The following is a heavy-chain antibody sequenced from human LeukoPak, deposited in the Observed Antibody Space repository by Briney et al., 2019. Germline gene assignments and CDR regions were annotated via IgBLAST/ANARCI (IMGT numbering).Heavy chain of an antibody. J-gene: IGHJ4*02. V-gene: IGHV3-73*01. Sequence: GGSLRLSCAASGFTFSGSAMHWVRQASGKGLEWVGRIRSKANSYATAYAASVKGRFTISRDDSKNTAYLQMNSLKTEDTAVYYCTCTAPPGKDFWSGYTLGYWGQGTLVTVSS. CDR1: GFTFSGSA. CDR2: IRSKANSYAT. D-gene: IGHD3-3*01. CDR3: TCTAPPGKDFWSGYTLGY.